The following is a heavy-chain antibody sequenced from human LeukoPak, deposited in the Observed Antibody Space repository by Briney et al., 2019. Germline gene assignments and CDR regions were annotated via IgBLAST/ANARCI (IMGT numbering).Heavy chain of an antibody. V-gene: IGHV3-74*01. J-gene: IGHJ4*02. CDR2: INTDGSST. CDR1: GFTFSTYW. Sequence: PGESLRLSCAASGFTFSTYWMHWVRQAPGKGLLWVARINTDGSSTLYADSVTGRFTISRDNAKSTLYLQMDSLRPEDTAVYYCARVDPTGDGYNCFDSWGQGTLVTVSS. CDR3: ARVDPTGDGYNCFDS. D-gene: IGHD5-24*01.